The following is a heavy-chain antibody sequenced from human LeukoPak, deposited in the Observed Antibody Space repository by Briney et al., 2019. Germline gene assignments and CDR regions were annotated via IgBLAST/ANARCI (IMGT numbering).Heavy chain of an antibody. J-gene: IGHJ3*02. D-gene: IGHD4-11*01. Sequence: SETLSLTCAVYGGSFSGYYWSWIRQPPGKGLEWIGYIYYSGSTNYNPSLKSRVTISVDTSKNQFSLKLSSVTAADTAVYYCAREQSDAFDIWGQGTMVTVSS. CDR1: GGSFSGYY. CDR2: IYYSGST. CDR3: AREQSDAFDI. V-gene: IGHV4-59*01.